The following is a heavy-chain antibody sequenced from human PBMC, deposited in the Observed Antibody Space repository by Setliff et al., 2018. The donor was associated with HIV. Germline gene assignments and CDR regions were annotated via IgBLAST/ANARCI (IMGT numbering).Heavy chain of an antibody. Sequence: ASETLSLTCAVSGYSISSGYYWGWIRQPPGKGLEWIGSIYHNGITYYNPSLKGRVTISVDTAQNQFSLKLSSVTAADTAIYYCARRIYGNNPYFDYWSQGTLVTVSS. D-gene: IGHD4-17*01. J-gene: IGHJ4*02. CDR3: ARRIYGNNPYFDY. CDR1: GYSISSGYY. V-gene: IGHV4-38-2*01. CDR2: IYHNGIT.